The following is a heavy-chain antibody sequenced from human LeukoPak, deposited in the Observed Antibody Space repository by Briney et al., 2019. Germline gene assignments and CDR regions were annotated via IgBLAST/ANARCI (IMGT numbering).Heavy chain of an antibody. CDR1: GYTFTSYY. CDR3: ARLRAHYFDY. J-gene: IGHJ4*02. Sequence: ASVKVSCKASGYTFTSYYMHWVRQAPGQGLEWMGWISAYNGNTNYAQKLQGRVTMTTDTSTSTAYMELRSLRSDDTAVYYCARLRAHYFDYWGQGTLVTVSS. CDR2: ISAYNGNT. V-gene: IGHV1-18*04.